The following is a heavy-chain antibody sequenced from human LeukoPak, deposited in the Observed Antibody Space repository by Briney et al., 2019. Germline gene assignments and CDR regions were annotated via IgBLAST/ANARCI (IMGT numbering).Heavy chain of an antibody. Sequence: GASVKVSCKASGYTFTDYYMHWVRQAPGQGLEWMGWINPNNGGTNYAQKFQGRVTMTRDTSITTAYMELSRLRSDDTAVYYCARGVERIQLPPEHNWFDPWGQGTLVTVSS. CDR2: INPNNGGT. CDR3: ARGVERIQLPPEHNWFDP. D-gene: IGHD5-18*01. V-gene: IGHV1-2*02. J-gene: IGHJ5*02. CDR1: GYTFTDYY.